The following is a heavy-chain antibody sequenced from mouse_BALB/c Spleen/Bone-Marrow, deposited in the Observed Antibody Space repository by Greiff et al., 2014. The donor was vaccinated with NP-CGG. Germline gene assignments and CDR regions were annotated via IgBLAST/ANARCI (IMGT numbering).Heavy chain of an antibody. J-gene: IGHJ2*01. D-gene: IGHD4-1*01. CDR1: GFTFSSFG. CDR2: ISSGRSTI. CDR3: TRGGNWDDFDY. Sequence: VQLKQSGGGLVQPGGSRKLSCAASGFTFSSFGMHWVRQAPEKGLEWVAYISSGRSTIFYADTVKGRFTVSRDNPKNTLFLQMTSLRSEDTAMYYCTRGGNWDDFDYWGQGTTLTVSS. V-gene: IGHV5-17*02.